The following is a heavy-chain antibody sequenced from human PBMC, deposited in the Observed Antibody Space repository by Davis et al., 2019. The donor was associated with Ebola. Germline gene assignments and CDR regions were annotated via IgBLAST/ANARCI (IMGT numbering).Heavy chain of an antibody. CDR2: IYSGGST. CDR3: ASRGDTAMVSYGY. J-gene: IGHJ4*02. CDR1: GFTVSSNY. V-gene: IGHV3-66*01. Sequence: GESLKISCAASGFTVSSNYMSWVRQAPGKGLEWVSVIYSGGSTYYADSVKGRFTISRDNSKNTLYLQMNSLRAEDTAVYYCASRGDTAMVSYGYWGQGTLVTVSS. D-gene: IGHD5-18*01.